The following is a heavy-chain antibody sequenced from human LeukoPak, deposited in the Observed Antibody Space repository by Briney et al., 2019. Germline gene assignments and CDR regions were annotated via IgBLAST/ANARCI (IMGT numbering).Heavy chain of an antibody. CDR3: AKGSSSGRPYYFGY. V-gene: IGHV3-23*01. CDR2: LSGGGDST. D-gene: IGHD6-19*01. Sequence: ETGGSLRLSCAASGFTFSSYVMSWVRQAPGKGLEWVSALSGGGDSTYYVDSVKGRFTTSRDNSKNTLYLQMNSLRAEDTAVYYCAKGSSSGRPYYFGYWGQGALVTVSS. J-gene: IGHJ4*02. CDR1: GFTFSSYV.